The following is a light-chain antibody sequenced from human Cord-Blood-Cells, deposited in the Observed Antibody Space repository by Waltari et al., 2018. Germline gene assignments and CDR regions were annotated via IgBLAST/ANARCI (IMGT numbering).Light chain of an antibody. Sequence: QSALTQPASVSGSPGQSITISCTGTSSDVGGYNYVSQYQHPPGKAPKLMIYDVSKRPSGVSNRFSGSKSGNTASLTISGLQAEDEADYYCSSYTSSSTLVFGGGTKLTVL. CDR3: SSYTSSSTLV. CDR2: DVS. V-gene: IGLV2-14*03. J-gene: IGLJ2*01. CDR1: SSDVGGYNY.